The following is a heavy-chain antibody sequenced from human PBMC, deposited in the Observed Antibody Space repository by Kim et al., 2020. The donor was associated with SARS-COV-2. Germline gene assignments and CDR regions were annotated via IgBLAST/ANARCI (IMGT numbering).Heavy chain of an antibody. V-gene: IGHV4-31*03. CDR3: ARGGVAYYYYGMDV. J-gene: IGHJ6*02. CDR2: IYYSGST. D-gene: IGHD3-3*01. CDR1: GGSISSGGYY. Sequence: SETLSLTCTVSGGSISSGGYYWSWIRQHPGKGLEWIGYIYYSGSTYYNPSLKSRVTISVDTSKNQFSLKLSSVTAADTAVYYCARGGVAYYYYGMDVWGQGTTVTVSS.